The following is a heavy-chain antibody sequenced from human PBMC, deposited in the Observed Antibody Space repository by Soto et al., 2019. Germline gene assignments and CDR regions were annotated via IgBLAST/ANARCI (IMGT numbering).Heavy chain of an antibody. Sequence: PSETLSLTCTVSGGSISSGDYYWSWIRQPPGKGLEWIGYIYYSGSTYYNPSLKSRVTISVDTSKNQFSLKLSSVTAADTAVYYCARDPLGNSYGYPYLFDYWGQGTLVTVSS. D-gene: IGHD5-18*01. J-gene: IGHJ4*02. CDR1: GGSISSGDYY. CDR3: ARDPLGNSYGYPYLFDY. CDR2: IYYSGST. V-gene: IGHV4-30-4*01.